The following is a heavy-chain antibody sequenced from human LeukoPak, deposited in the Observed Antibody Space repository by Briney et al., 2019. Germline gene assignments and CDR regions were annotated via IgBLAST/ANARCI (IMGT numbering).Heavy chain of an antibody. D-gene: IGHD3-22*01. CDR1: GGSISSSNW. J-gene: IGHJ4*02. V-gene: IGHV4-4*02. CDR2: IYHSGST. CDR3: ARHSGYYQYYFDY. Sequence: PSGTLSLTCAVSGGSISSSNWWSWVRQPPGKGLEWIGEIYHSGSTNYNPSLKSRVTISVDKSKNQFSLKLSSVTAADTAVYYCARHSGYYQYYFDYWGQGTLVTVSS.